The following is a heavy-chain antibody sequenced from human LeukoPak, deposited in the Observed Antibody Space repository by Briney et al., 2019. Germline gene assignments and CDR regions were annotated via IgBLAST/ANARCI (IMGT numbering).Heavy chain of an antibody. CDR2: IKGDGSEK. D-gene: IGHD3-22*01. J-gene: IGHJ4*02. CDR1: EFTFSDYY. CDR3: ARDRGWRSSGYYLYYFDF. Sequence: PGGSLRLSCAASEFTFSDYYMSWVRQAPGEGLEWVASIKGDGSEKYYVDSVKGRFTISRDNAKNSLYLQMNSLRAEDTAVYYCARDRGWRSSGYYLYYFDFWGQGTLVTVSS. V-gene: IGHV3-7*01.